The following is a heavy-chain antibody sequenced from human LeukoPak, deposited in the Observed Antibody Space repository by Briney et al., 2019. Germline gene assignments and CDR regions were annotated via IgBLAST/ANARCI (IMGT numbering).Heavy chain of an antibody. Sequence: GGSLRLSCAASGFIFSDYAMSWVRQAPGKGLEWVSVVSGPGHDTYYADSVKGRFTISRDNSKNTLYLEINSPRAEDTAVYYCAKGKINHNGAFDAWGQGTRVTVSS. J-gene: IGHJ3*01. CDR1: GFIFSDYA. CDR3: AKGKINHNGAFDA. D-gene: IGHD2-8*01. V-gene: IGHV3-23*01. CDR2: VSGPGHDT.